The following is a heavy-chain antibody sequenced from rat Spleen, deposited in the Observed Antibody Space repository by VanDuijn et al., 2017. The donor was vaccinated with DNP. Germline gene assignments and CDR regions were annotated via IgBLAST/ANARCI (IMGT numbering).Heavy chain of an antibody. J-gene: IGHJ2*01. CDR2: ISYDVGNT. CDR1: GFTLSDYY. V-gene: IGHV5-22*01. Sequence: EVQLVASGGGLVQPGRSLKLSCAVSGFTLSDYYMAWVRQGPTKGLEWVAYISYDVGNTYYRDSVKGRFTISRDNAKNTLYLQMNSLRSEDTATYYCARHVLPLRVWDYWGQGVMVTVSS. D-gene: IGHD1-4*01. CDR3: ARHVLPLRVWDY.